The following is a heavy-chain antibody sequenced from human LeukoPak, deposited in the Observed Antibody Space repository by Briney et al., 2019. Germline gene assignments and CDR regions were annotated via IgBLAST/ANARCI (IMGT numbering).Heavy chain of an antibody. CDR2: IYYSGST. J-gene: IGHJ4*02. CDR1: GGSISSSSYY. Sequence: PSETLSLTCTVSGGSISSSSYYWGWIRQPPGKGLEWIGSIYYSGSTYYNPSLKSRVTISVDTSKNQFSLKLSSVTAADTAVYYCARTGGSYSMDFDYWGQGTLVTVSS. V-gene: IGHV4-39*01. CDR3: ARTGGSYSMDFDY. D-gene: IGHD1-26*01.